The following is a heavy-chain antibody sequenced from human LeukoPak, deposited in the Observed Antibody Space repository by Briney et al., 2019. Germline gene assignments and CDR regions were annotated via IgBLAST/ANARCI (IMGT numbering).Heavy chain of an antibody. CDR2: ISAYNGNT. D-gene: IGHD3-22*01. CDR3: ARVAYDSSGYWDAFDI. V-gene: IGHV1-18*01. J-gene: IGHJ3*02. Sequence: ASVTVSCKASGYTFTSYGISWVRQAPGQGLEWMGWISAYNGNTNYAQKLQGRVTMTTDTSTSTAYMELRSLRSDDTAVYYCARVAYDSSGYWDAFDIWGQGTMVTVSS. CDR1: GYTFTSYG.